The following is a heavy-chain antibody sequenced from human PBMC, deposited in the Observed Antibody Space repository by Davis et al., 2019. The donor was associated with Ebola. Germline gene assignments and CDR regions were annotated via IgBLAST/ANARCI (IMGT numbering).Heavy chain of an antibody. J-gene: IGHJ2*01. V-gene: IGHV3-48*02. CDR2: ISSGGHDT. CDR1: GFTFSRHS. D-gene: IGHD5-24*01. CDR3: AKDAEDGSGNWFFDF. Sequence: PGGSLRLSCGASGFTFSRHSMNWVRQAPGKGLEWIAFISSGGHDTSYADSVRGRFTISRDNAKNLLYLQLNSLRDEETALYYCAKDAEDGSGNWFFDFRGRGALVTVSS.